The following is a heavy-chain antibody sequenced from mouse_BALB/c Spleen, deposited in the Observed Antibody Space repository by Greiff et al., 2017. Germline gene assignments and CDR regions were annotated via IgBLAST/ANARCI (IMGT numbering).Heavy chain of an antibody. J-gene: IGHJ2*01. CDR1: GFTFSSFG. CDR3: ARQGITTVVALEY. D-gene: IGHD1-1*01. V-gene: IGHV5-6*01. Sequence: EVQWVESGGDLVKPGGSLKLSCAASGFTFSSFGLSWVRQTPDKRLEWVATISSGGSYTYYPDSVKGRFTISRDNAKNTLYQQMSSLKSEDTAMYYCARQGITTVVALEYWGQGTTRTVSS. CDR2: ISSGGSYT.